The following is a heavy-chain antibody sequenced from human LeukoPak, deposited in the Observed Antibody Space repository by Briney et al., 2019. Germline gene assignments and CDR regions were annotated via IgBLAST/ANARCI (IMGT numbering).Heavy chain of an antibody. V-gene: IGHV1-18*01. CDR1: GYTFTSYG. D-gene: IGHD6-13*01. CDR3: ARAPASSSWTFSLY. J-gene: IGHJ4*02. Sequence: ASVKVFCKASGYTFTSYGISWVRQAPGQGLEWMGWISAYNGNTNYAQKLQGRVTMTTDTSTSTAYMELRSLRSDDTAVYYCARAPASSSWTFSLYWGQGTLVTVSS. CDR2: ISAYNGNT.